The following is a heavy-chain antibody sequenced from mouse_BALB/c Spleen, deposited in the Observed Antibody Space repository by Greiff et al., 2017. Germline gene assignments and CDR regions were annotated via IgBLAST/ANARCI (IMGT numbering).Heavy chain of an antibody. J-gene: IGHJ1*01. Sequence: EVKLMESGGGLVKPGGSLKLSCAASGFAFSSYDMSWVRQTPEKRLEWVAYISSGGGSTYYPDTVKGRFTISRDNAKNTLYLQMSSLKSEDTAMYYCARQGAHWYFDVWGAGTTVTVSS. D-gene: IGHD3-1*01. V-gene: IGHV5-12-1*01. CDR3: ARQGAHWYFDV. CDR1: GFAFSSYD. CDR2: ISSGGGST.